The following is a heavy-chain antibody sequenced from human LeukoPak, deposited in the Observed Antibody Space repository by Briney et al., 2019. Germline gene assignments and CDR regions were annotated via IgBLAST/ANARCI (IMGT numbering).Heavy chain of an antibody. CDR2: ISSSSTYI. CDR1: GFSFSSYT. D-gene: IGHD4-17*01. Sequence: GGSLRLSCAASGFSFSSYTMNWVRQAPGKGLEWVSSISSSSTYIYYADSVKGRFTISRDNAKNSLYLQMNSLRAEDTALYHCARGRDYAYFDYWGQGTLVTVSS. CDR3: ARGRDYAYFDY. J-gene: IGHJ4*02. V-gene: IGHV3-21*04.